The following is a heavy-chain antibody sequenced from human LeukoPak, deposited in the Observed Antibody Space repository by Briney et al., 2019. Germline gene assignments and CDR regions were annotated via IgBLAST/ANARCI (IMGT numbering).Heavy chain of an antibody. CDR2: ISATGGTT. CDR1: GFTFSSYG. J-gene: IGHJ6*03. D-gene: IGHD2-15*01. Sequence: GGSLRLSCAASGFTFSSYGMSWVRQAPGKGLEWVSAISATGGTTYYADSVKGRFTISRDNSKNTLYLQMNSLRAEDTAIYYCAKNGDRGAYCSGGSCYPYYYYYIDVWGKGTAVTISS. CDR3: AKNGDRGAYCSGGSCYPYYYYYIDV. V-gene: IGHV3-23*01.